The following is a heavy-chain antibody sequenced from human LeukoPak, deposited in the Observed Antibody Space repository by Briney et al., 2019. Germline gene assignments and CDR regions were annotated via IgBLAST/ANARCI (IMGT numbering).Heavy chain of an antibody. CDR1: GFTFSSYS. D-gene: IGHD3-22*01. V-gene: IGHV3-21*01. J-gene: IGHJ4*02. Sequence: GGSLRLSCAASGFTFSSYSMNWVRQAPGKGLEWVLSISSSSSYIYYADSVKGRFTISRDNAKNSLYLQMNSLRAEDTAVYYCARDYPQSGYFYYWGQGTLVTVSS. CDR3: ARDYPQSGYFYY. CDR2: ISSSSSYI.